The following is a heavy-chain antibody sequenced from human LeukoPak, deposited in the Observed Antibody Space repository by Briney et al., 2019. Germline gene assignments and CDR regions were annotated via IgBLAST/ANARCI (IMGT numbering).Heavy chain of an antibody. J-gene: IGHJ4*02. CDR3: ARGYGSGSYYY. CDR2: IYHSGST. CDR1: GGSISSGGYS. Sequence: PSETLSLTCAVSGGSISSGGYSWSWIRQPPGKGLEWIGYIYHSGSTYYNPSLKSRVTISVDRSKNQFSLKLNSVTAADTAVYYCARGYGSGSYYYWGQGTLVTVSS. V-gene: IGHV4-30-2*01. D-gene: IGHD3-10*01.